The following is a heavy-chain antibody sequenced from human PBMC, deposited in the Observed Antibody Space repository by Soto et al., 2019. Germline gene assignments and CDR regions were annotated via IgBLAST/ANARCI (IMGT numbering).Heavy chain of an antibody. CDR3: AKARDQQWVRLPFDY. CDR2: FSATSENT. V-gene: IGHV3-23*01. CDR1: GFFFSSYT. Sequence: EVQLLESGGGLVQPGWSLRLSCVGSGFFFSSYTMTWVRQAPGKGLEWVSSFSATSENTYYADSVRGRFTLSRDNSKNTLFLQMNSLTAEDTAMYYCAKARDQQWVRLPFDYWGQGILVIVSS. J-gene: IGHJ4*02. D-gene: IGHD6-19*01.